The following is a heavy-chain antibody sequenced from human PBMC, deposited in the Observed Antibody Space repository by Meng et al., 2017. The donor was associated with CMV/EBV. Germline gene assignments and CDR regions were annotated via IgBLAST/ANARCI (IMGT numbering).Heavy chain of an antibody. CDR3: ARVGGYCSSPSCYLSNWFDP. Sequence: FSSYAISWVRQAPGQGLEWMGGIIPIFGTANYAQKFQGRVTITTDESTSTAYMELSSLRSEDTAVYYCARVGGYCSSPSCYLSNWFDPWGQGTLVTVSS. CDR1: FSSYA. V-gene: IGHV1-69*05. J-gene: IGHJ5*02. CDR2: IIPIFGTA. D-gene: IGHD2-2*01.